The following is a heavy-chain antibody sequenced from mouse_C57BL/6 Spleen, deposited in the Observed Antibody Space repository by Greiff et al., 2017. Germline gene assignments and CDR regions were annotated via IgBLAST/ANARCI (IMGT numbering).Heavy chain of an antibody. Sequence: VQLQQSGPELVKPGASVKISCKASGYAFSSSWMNWVKQRPGKGLEWIGRIYPGDGDTNYNGKFKGKATLTADKSSSTAYMQLSSLTSEDSAVYFCARSTTVGMDYWGQGTSVTVSS. CDR1: GYAFSSSW. V-gene: IGHV1-82*01. D-gene: IGHD1-1*01. J-gene: IGHJ4*01. CDR3: ARSTTVGMDY. CDR2: IYPGDGDT.